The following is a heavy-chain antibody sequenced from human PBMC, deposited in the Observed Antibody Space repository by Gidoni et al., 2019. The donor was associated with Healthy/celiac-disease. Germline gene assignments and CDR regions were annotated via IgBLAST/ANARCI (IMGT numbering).Heavy chain of an antibody. CDR2: ISYDGSNK. V-gene: IGHV3-30*18. CDR3: AKVLRGYCSGGSCYPQPLDY. D-gene: IGHD2-15*01. J-gene: IGHJ4*02. CDR1: GFPFSSYG. Sequence: QVPLVESGGGVVQPGRSLRLSCAASGFPFSSYGMHWVRQAPGKGLEWVAVISYDGSNKYYADSVKGRFTISRDNSKNTLYLQMNSLRAEDTAVYYCAKVLRGYCSGGSCYPQPLDYWGQGTLVTVSS.